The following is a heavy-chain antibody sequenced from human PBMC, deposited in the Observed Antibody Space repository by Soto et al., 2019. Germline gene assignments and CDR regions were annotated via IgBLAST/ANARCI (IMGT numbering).Heavy chain of an antibody. D-gene: IGHD3-16*02. CDR3: ARDWDNYDYVWGSYPPSY. Sequence: SVKVSCKASGDTFTIFAISWVRQAPGQGLEWMGGIIPTIGTTNYAQRFQGRITITGDESTGTAYMELSSLKSEDTAVYYCARDWDNYDYVWGSYPPSYWGKGTMVTVSS. V-gene: IGHV1-69*13. CDR2: IIPTIGTT. CDR1: GDTFTIFA. J-gene: IGHJ4*02.